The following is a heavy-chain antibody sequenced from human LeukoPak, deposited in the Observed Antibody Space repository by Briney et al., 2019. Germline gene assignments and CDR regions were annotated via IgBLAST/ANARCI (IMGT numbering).Heavy chain of an antibody. D-gene: IGHD3-10*01. Sequence: PGRSLRLSCAASGFTFDDYAMHWVRQAPGKGLEWVSGISWNSGSIGYADSVKGRFTISRDNAKNSLYLQMNSLRAEDTALYYCAGSGSYYRPFDYWGQGTLVTVSS. CDR3: AGSGSYYRPFDY. V-gene: IGHV3-9*01. J-gene: IGHJ4*02. CDR1: GFTFDDYA. CDR2: ISWNSGSI.